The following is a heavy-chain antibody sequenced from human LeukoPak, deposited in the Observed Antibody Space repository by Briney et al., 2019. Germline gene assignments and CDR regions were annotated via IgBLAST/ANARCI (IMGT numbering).Heavy chain of an antibody. Sequence: KSSETLSLTCTVSGGSVSSYSYYWGWIRQPPGKGLEWIGSIYYSGSTYYKSSLKSRVTISVDTSKNQFSLKLSSVTAADTAVYYRARHDSSTWYVDYWGQGILVTASS. V-gene: IGHV4-39*01. D-gene: IGHD6-13*01. CDR2: IYYSGST. J-gene: IGHJ4*02. CDR3: ARHDSSTWYVDY. CDR1: GGSVSSYSYY.